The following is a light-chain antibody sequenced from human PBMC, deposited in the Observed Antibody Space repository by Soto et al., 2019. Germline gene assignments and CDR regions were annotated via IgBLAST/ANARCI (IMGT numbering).Light chain of an antibody. Sequence: QSVLTQPPSASGSPGQSVTISCTGSSSDVGGYNYVSWYQQHPGKAPKLIIYEVSTRPSGVPDRFSASKSGNTASLTVSGLQAEDEADYYCSSYAGSSSYVFGTGTKVTVL. CDR1: SSDVGGYNY. J-gene: IGLJ1*01. CDR3: SSYAGSSSYV. V-gene: IGLV2-8*01. CDR2: EVS.